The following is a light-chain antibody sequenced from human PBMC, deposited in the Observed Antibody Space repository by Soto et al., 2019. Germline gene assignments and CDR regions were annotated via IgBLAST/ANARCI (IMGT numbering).Light chain of an antibody. CDR2: DAS. Sequence: EIVLTQSPATLSLSPGERATLSCRASQSVSSYLAWYQQKPGQAPRRLIYDASNRATGIPARFSGSGSGTDFPLTISSLEPEDFAVYYCQQRSNWPSTFGQGTKVEIK. CDR3: QQRSNWPST. V-gene: IGKV3-11*01. CDR1: QSVSSY. J-gene: IGKJ1*01.